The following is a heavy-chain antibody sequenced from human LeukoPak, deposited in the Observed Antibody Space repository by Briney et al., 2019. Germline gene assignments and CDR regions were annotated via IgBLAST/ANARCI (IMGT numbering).Heavy chain of an antibody. D-gene: IGHD5-18*01. J-gene: IGHJ4*02. CDR1: GFTFSSYS. Sequence: YLGGSLRLSCAASGFTFSSYSLTWVRQAPGKGLEWVSSISSSSSYTYYADSVKGRFTISRDNAKNSLYLQMNSLRAEDTAVYYCARERGEDNGYSYGYYDYWGQGTLVTVPS. V-gene: IGHV3-21*01. CDR2: ISSSSSYT. CDR3: ARERGEDNGYSYGYYDY.